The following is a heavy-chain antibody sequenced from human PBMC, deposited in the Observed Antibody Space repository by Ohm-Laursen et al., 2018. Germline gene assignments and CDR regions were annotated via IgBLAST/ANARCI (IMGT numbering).Heavy chain of an antibody. J-gene: IGHJ4*02. D-gene: IGHD3-22*01. CDR1: GFTFSASS. CDR2: IRSKVNIYAT. V-gene: IGHV3-73*01. Sequence: GQTLSLTCAASGFTFSASSIHWVRQASGKGLEWIGRIRSKVNIYATAYAASVKGRFTVSRDDSVNTAYLRMSGLKTEDTAVYYCTAYSYDGSGYPRLDYWGQGTLVTVSS. CDR3: TAYSYDGSGYPRLDY.